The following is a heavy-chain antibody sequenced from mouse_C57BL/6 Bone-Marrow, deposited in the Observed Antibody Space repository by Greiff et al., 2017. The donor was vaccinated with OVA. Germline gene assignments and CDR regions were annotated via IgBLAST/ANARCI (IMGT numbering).Heavy chain of an antibody. V-gene: IGHV1-42*01. CDR3: ARYYLAWFAY. J-gene: IGHJ3*01. Sequence: VQLQQSGPELVKPGASVKISCKASGYSFTGYYMNWVKQSPEKSLEWIGEINPSTGGTNYNQKFKAKATLTVDKSSSTAYMQLKSLTSEDSAVYYCARYYLAWFAYWGQGTLVTVSA. D-gene: IGHD1-1*01. CDR1: GYSFTGYY. CDR2: INPSTGGT.